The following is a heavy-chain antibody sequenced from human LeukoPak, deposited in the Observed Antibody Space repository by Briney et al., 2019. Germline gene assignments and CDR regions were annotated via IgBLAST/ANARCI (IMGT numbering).Heavy chain of an antibody. CDR1: GGTFSSYA. V-gene: IGHV1-69*04. Sequence: SVKVSCKASGGTFSSYAVSWVRQAPGQGLEWMGRIIPILGIANYAQKFQGRVTITADKSTSTAYMELSSLRSEDTAVYYCARYDIAAAGRGFDYWGQGTLVTVSS. CDR3: ARYDIAAAGRGFDY. CDR2: IIPILGIA. J-gene: IGHJ4*02. D-gene: IGHD6-13*01.